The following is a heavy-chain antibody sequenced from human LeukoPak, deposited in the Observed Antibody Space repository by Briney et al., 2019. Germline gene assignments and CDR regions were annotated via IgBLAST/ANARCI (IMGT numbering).Heavy chain of an antibody. V-gene: IGHV1-69*06. CDR1: GYTFTSYD. CDR2: IIPIFGTA. Sequence: SVKVSCKASGYTFTSYDINWVRQATGQGLEWMGGIIPIFGTANYAQKFQGRVTITADKSTSTAYMELSSLRSEDTAVYYCAREKQQLLLDYWGQGTLVTVSS. D-gene: IGHD6-13*01. CDR3: AREKQQLLLDY. J-gene: IGHJ4*02.